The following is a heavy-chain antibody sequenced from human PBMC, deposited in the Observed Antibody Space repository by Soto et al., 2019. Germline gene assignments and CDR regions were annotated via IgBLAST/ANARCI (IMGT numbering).Heavy chain of an antibody. J-gene: IGHJ5*01. D-gene: IGHD2-15*01. Sequence: XXTLSLTCTVSCGSMSNYYWSWIRRPPGKGMEWIGXIYSSXGTTYKHSLKXXLTISVDTXENHLSLTLSSVNDADTDVYYCARLVGNSWLDSWGQGTLVTVYS. CDR3: ARLVGNSWLDS. V-gene: IGHV4-59*08. CDR1: CGSMSNYY. CDR2: IYSSXGT.